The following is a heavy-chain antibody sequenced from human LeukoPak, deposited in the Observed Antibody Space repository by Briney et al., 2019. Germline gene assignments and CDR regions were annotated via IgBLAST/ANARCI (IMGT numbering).Heavy chain of an antibody. V-gene: IGHV4-4*07. CDR2: IYTSGST. Sequence: SETLSLTCTVSGGSISSYYWSWIRQPAGKGLEWIGRIYTSGSTKYNPSLKSRVTMSVDTSKNQFSLKLSSVTAADTAVYYCARDRSEGRLDYWGQRTLVTVSS. CDR3: ARDRSEGRLDY. D-gene: IGHD1-26*01. CDR1: GGSISSYY. J-gene: IGHJ4*02.